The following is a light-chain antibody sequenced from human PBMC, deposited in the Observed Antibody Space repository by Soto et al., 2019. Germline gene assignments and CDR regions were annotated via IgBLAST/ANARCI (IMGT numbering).Light chain of an antibody. CDR2: DVT. CDR1: SSDVGGYNY. J-gene: IGLJ1*01. V-gene: IGLV2-14*01. CDR3: SSYRRGSTYV. Sequence: QSVLTQPASVSGSPGQSITVSCTGTSSDVGGYNYVSWYQQHPGKAPRLMIYDVTNRPSGVSNRFSGSKSGNTASLTISGLQAEDEADYYCSSYRRGSTYVFGTGTNSPS.